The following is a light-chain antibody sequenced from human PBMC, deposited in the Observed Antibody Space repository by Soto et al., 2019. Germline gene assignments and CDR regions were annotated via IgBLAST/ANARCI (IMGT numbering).Light chain of an antibody. J-gene: IGKJ5*01. V-gene: IGKV3-11*01. CDR2: GAS. CDR3: QQRSNWPPIT. CDR1: QSVSRY. Sequence: VLTQSPGTLSLSPGERATLSCRASQSVSRYLVWYQQKPGQAPRLLIYGASSRASGIPDRFSGSGSGTDFTLTINRLGPEDSAVYYCQQRSNWPPITFGQGTRLEIK.